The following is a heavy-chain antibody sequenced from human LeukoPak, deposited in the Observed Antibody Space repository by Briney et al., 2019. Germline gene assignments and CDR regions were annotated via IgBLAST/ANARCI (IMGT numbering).Heavy chain of an antibody. J-gene: IGHJ5*02. CDR2: IYMSGNT. V-gene: IGHV4-61*02. CDR3: AGTRRYCSGGSCYNWFDP. Sequence: SETLSLTCTVSGGSISSDIYYRSWIRQPAGKGLEWIGRIYMSGNTNYNLSLKSRLTISVDTSKNQFSLKLSSVTAADTAVYYCAGTRRYCSGGSCYNWFDPWGQGTLVTVSS. D-gene: IGHD2-15*01. CDR1: GGSISSDIYY.